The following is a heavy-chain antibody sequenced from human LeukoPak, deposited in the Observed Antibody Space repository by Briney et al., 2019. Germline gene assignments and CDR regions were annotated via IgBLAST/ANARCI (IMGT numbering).Heavy chain of an antibody. V-gene: IGHV1-2*02. D-gene: IGHD3-9*01. CDR3: ARVRDDILTGYYLYYFDY. J-gene: IGHJ4*02. CDR1: GYTFTGYY. Sequence: ASVNVSCKASGYTFTGYYMHWARQAPGQGLEWMGWINPNSGGTNYAQKFQGRVTMTRDTSISTAYMELSRLRSDDTAVYYCARVRDDILTGYYLYYFDYWGQGTLVTVSS. CDR2: INPNSGGT.